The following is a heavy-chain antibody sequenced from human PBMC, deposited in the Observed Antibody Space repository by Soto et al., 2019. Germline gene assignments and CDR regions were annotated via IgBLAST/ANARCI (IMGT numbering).Heavy chain of an antibody. CDR2: IIPIFGTA. Sequence: QVQLVQSGAEVKKPGSSVKVSCKASGGTFSSYAISWVRQAPGQGLEWMGGIIPIFGTANYAQKFQGRVTITADESTSTAYMGLSSLRSEATAVYYCASLYGGGGSCYSGRGGGFDYWGQGTLVTVSS. J-gene: IGHJ4*02. D-gene: IGHD2-15*01. CDR3: ASLYGGGGSCYSGRGGGFDY. CDR1: GGTFSSYA. V-gene: IGHV1-69*01.